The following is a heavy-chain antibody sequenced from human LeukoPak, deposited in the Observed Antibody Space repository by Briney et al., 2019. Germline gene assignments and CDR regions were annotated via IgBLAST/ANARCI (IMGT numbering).Heavy chain of an antibody. CDR3: ARMDELDY. J-gene: IGHJ4*02. D-gene: IGHD2-8*01. Sequence: GGSLRLSCAASRFNLDDYVMHWVRQAPGKGLEGVSGISWNSGSVGYADSVKGRFTISRDNAKNSLYLQMNSLRAEDTALYYCARMDELDYWGQGTLVTVSS. V-gene: IGHV3-9*01. CDR2: ISWNSGSV. CDR1: RFNLDDYV.